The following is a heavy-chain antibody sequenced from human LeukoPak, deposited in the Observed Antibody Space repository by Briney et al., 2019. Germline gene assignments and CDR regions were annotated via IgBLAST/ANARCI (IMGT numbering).Heavy chain of an antibody. CDR3: AKANGIAVAASDFDY. D-gene: IGHD6-19*01. V-gene: IGHV3-11*01. Sequence: PGGSLRLSCAASGFTFSDYYMSWIRQAPGKGLEWVSYISSSGSTIYYADSVKGRFTISRDNAKNSLYLQMNSLRAEDTALYYCAKANGIAVAASDFDYWGQGTLVTVSS. CDR2: ISSSGSTI. J-gene: IGHJ4*02. CDR1: GFTFSDYY.